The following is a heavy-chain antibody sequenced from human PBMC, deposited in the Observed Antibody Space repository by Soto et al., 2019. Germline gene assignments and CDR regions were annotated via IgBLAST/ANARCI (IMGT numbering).Heavy chain of an antibody. V-gene: IGHV4-34*01. CDR1: GGSFSGYY. D-gene: IGHD3-10*01. Sequence: QVQLQQWGAGLLKPSETLSLTCAVYGGSFSGYYWSWIRQPPGKGLEWIGEINHSGSTNYNPSLKSRVTISVDTAKNQFSLKLSSVTAADTAVYYCARESMVRGVNWGQGTLVTVSS. CDR2: INHSGST. CDR3: ARESMVRGVN. J-gene: IGHJ4*02.